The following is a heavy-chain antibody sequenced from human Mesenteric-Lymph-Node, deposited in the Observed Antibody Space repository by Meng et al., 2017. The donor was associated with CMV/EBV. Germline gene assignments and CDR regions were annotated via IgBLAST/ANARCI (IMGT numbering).Heavy chain of an antibody. Sequence: GGSLRLSCAASGFIFDDYAMSWVRQAPGKGLEWVSGINWNGGTIAYADSVKGRFTISRDNAKNSLYLQMNSLRTEDTALYYCAKDISDYYYGMDVWGQGTTVTVSS. CDR3: AKDISDYYYGMDV. J-gene: IGHJ6*02. D-gene: IGHD3-9*01. CDR1: GFIFDDYA. CDR2: INWNGGTI. V-gene: IGHV3-20*04.